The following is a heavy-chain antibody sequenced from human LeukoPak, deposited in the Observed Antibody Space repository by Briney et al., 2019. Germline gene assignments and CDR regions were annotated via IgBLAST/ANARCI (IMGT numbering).Heavy chain of an antibody. CDR1: GFTFSSYA. Sequence: SGGSLRLSCAASGFTFSSYAMSWVRQAPGKGLEWVSAISGSGGSTYYADSVKGRFTISRDNSKNTLCLQMNSLRAEDTAVYYCATSKLVVPALHAFDIWGQGTMVAVSS. D-gene: IGHD2-2*01. CDR2: ISGSGGST. J-gene: IGHJ3*02. CDR3: ATSKLVVPALHAFDI. V-gene: IGHV3-23*01.